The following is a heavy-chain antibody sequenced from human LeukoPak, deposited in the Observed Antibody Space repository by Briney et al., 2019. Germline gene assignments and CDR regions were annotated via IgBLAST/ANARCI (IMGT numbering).Heavy chain of an antibody. D-gene: IGHD3-22*01. J-gene: IGHJ4*02. CDR1: GFTFSSYW. Sequence: GGSLRLSCAASGFTFSSYWMSWVRQAPGKGLEWVANIKQDGSEKYYVDSVKGRFTISRDNAKNSLYLQMNSLRAEDTAVYYCARDKYYYDSSAYFDYWGQGTLVTVSS. CDR2: IKQDGSEK. CDR3: ARDKYYYDSSAYFDY. V-gene: IGHV3-7*01.